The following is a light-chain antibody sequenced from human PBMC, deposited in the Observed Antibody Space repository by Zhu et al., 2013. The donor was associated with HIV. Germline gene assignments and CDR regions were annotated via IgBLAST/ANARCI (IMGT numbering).Light chain of an antibody. CDR2: GSS. J-gene: IGKJ1*01. V-gene: IGKV3-20*01. CDR3: QQYGDSPWT. Sequence: EIVLTQSPGTLSLSPGERGTLSCRASQRVSNSFLAWYQQKPGQPPRLLIYGSSTRATGVPDNFIGSGSGADFTLTISSLEPEDFAVYYCQQYGDSPWTFGQGTNVEIK. CDR1: QRVSNSF.